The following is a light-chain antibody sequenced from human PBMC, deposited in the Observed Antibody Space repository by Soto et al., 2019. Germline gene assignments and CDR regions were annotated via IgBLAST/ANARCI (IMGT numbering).Light chain of an antibody. CDR3: QQRSNWPLT. V-gene: IGKV3-11*01. CDR2: DAS. J-gene: IGKJ4*01. Sequence: EIVLTQSPATLSWSPGERATICCRASQSVSSYLAWYQQKPGQAPRLLIYDASNMASGIPARFSGSGSGTDFTLTISSLQPEDFAVYYCQQRSNWPLTFGGGTKVEIK. CDR1: QSVSSY.